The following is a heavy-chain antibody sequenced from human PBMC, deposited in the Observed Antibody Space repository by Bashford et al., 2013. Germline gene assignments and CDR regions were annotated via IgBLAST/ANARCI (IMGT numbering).Heavy chain of an antibody. D-gene: IGHD2-15*01. CDR1: GGSISSYY. J-gene: IGHJ4*02. CDR2: IYTSGDT. Sequence: SETLSLTCTVSGGSISSYYWSWIRQPPGKGLEWIGRIYTSGDTKYNPSLKSRVTISVDTSKNQFSLKLSSVTAADTAVYYCARYCSGGSCYDYWGQGTLVTVSS. V-gene: IGHV4-4*08. CDR3: ARYCSGGSCYDY.